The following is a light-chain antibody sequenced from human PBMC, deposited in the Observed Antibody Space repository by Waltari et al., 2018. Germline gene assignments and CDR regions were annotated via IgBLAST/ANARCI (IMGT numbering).Light chain of an antibody. CDR3: AAWDDSLNGLV. CDR1: SSNIGSNT. Sequence: QSVLTQPPSASGTPGQRVTISCSGSSSNIGSNTVNWYQQLPGTAPKLLIYSNYHRPSGVPDRFSGSKSGTSASLAISGLQSEDEADYYGAAWDDSLNGLVFGGGTKLTVL. J-gene: IGLJ3*02. CDR2: SNY. V-gene: IGLV1-44*01.